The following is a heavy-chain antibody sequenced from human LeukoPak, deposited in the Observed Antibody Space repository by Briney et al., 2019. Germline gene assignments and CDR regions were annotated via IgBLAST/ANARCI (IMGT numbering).Heavy chain of an antibody. Sequence: GGSLRLSCAASGFTFSSYAMSWVRQAPGKGLEWVSPISGSGDSTYYGDSVKRRFTISRANSKNPLYLQMNSLIADDTAVYYCAKTRPLDSSSWSHGDYWGQGTLVTVSS. CDR3: AKTRPLDSSSWSHGDY. D-gene: IGHD6-13*01. J-gene: IGHJ4*02. CDR2: ISGSGDST. CDR1: GFTFSSYA. V-gene: IGHV3-23*01.